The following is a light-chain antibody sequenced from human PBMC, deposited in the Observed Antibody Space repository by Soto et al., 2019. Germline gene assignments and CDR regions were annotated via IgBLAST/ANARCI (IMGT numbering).Light chain of an antibody. CDR1: QNINSNY. J-gene: IGKJ1*01. CDR2: DAS. Sequence: EIAFTQSPGTLSLSPGERASLSCRASQNINSNYLAWYQQKPGQAPRLLIYDASSRAAGIPDRFGGSGSGTDFTLTISILEPEDFAMYYCQQYGGSPQTFGRGTKVDIK. V-gene: IGKV3-20*01. CDR3: QQYGGSPQT.